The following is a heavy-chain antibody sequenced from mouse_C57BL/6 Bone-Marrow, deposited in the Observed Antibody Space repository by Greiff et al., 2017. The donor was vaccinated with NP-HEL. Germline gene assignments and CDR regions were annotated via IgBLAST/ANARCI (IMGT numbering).Heavy chain of an antibody. Sequence: QVQLQQPGAELVKPGASVKLSCKASGYTFTSYWMQWVKQRPGQGLEWIGEIDPSDSYTNYNQKFKGKATLTVDTSSSTAYMQLSSLTSEDSAVYYCATGAIFYYGSSKFAYWGQGTLVTVSA. CDR2: IDPSDSYT. CDR3: ATGAIFYYGSSKFAY. D-gene: IGHD1-1*01. V-gene: IGHV1-50*01. J-gene: IGHJ3*01. CDR1: GYTFTSYW.